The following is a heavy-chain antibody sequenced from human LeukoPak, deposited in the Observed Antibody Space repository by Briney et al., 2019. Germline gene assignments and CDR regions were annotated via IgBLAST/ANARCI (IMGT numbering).Heavy chain of an antibody. D-gene: IGHD2-2*01. J-gene: IGHJ4*02. V-gene: IGHV1-2*02. CDR2: INPNRGGT. Sequence: ASVKVSCKASGYTFTDYCIHWIRQAPGQGLEWMGWINPNRGGTSYAQSFQGRVTMTRDTPITTAYMELSRLRSDDTAVYYCARRQIDCSTTSCYVDYWGQGTLVTVSS. CDR1: GYTFTDYC. CDR3: ARRQIDCSTTSCYVDY.